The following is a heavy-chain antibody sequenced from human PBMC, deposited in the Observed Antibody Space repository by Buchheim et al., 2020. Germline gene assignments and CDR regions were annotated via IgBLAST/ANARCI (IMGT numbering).Heavy chain of an antibody. J-gene: IGHJ5*01. Sequence: QLRESGPGLVKPSGTLSLTCAVSGGSISTNFWWSWVRLAPDKGLECIGQTYHDGTTKYNPALQTRVTISVDTSKRQFPLSLTSVTAADAALYYCARVRPAGDFGLFDSWGQGAL. D-gene: IGHD2-2*01. CDR2: TYHDGTT. V-gene: IGHV4-4*02. CDR3: ARVRPAGDFGLFDS. CDR1: GGSISTNFW.